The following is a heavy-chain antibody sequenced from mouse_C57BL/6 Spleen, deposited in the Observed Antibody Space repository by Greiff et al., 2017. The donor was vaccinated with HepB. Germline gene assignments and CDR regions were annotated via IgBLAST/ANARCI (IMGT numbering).Heavy chain of an antibody. J-gene: IGHJ1*03. D-gene: IGHD2-4*01. CDR3: ARLDYHWYFDV. V-gene: IGHV1-55*01. CDR1: GYTFTSYW. Sequence: QVHVKQPGAELVKPGASVKMSCKASGYTFTSYWITWVKQRPGQGLEWIGDIYPGSGSTNYNEKFKSKATLTVDTSSSTAYMQLSGLTSEDSAVYYCARLDYHWYFDVWGTGTTVTVSS. CDR2: IYPGSGST.